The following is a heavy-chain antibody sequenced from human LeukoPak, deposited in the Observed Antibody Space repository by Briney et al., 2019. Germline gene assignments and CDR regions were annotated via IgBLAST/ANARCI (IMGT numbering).Heavy chain of an antibody. CDR1: GGSISSYY. V-gene: IGHV4-59*01. J-gene: IGHJ4*02. Sequence: SETLSLTCTVSGGSISSYYWSWIRQPPGKGLEWIGYIYYSGSTNYNPSLKSRVTISVDTSKNQFSLKLSSVTAADTAVYYCARAGYSYGLTNWGQGTLVTVSS. CDR3: ARAGYSYGLTN. CDR2: IYYSGST. D-gene: IGHD5-18*01.